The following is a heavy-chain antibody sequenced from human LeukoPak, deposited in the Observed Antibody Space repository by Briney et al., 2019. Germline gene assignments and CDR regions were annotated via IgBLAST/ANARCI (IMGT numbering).Heavy chain of an antibody. V-gene: IGHV3-21*01. CDR3: ARVRYNSGYIFDY. CDR2: IVSTSTYI. D-gene: IGHD5-18*01. Sequence: GGSLRLSCAASGFTFSSYGMNWVRQSPGKGLEWVSSIVSTSTYIYYADSVKGRFTISRDNARNSLYLHMNSLRAEDTAVYYCARVRYNSGYIFDYWGQGTLVTVSS. J-gene: IGHJ4*02. CDR1: GFTFSSYG.